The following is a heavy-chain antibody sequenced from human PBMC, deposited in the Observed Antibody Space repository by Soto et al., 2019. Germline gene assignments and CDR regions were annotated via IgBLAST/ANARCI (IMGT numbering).Heavy chain of an antibody. Sequence: GESLKISCKGSGYSFTSYWISWVRQMPGKGLEWMGRIDPSDSYTNYSPSFQGHVTISADKSISTAYLQWSSLKASDTAMYYCAMGGSSLNRYYYYGMDVWGQGTTVTVSS. J-gene: IGHJ6*02. CDR2: IDPSDSYT. CDR3: AMGGSSLNRYYYYGMDV. D-gene: IGHD6-6*01. V-gene: IGHV5-10-1*01. CDR1: GYSFTSYW.